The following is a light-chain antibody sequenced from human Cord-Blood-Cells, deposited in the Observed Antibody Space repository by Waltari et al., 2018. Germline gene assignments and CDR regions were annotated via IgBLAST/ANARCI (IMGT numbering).Light chain of an antibody. CDR3: QQYNSYRT. CDR1: QSISSW. J-gene: IGKJ1*01. V-gene: IGKV1-5*01. Sequence: DLQMTQSPSTLSASVGDRVTITCPASQSISSWLAWYQQKPGKAHKLLIYDASSLESGVPSRFSGSGSGTEFTLTISSLQPDDFATYYCQQYNSYRTFGQGT. CDR2: DAS.